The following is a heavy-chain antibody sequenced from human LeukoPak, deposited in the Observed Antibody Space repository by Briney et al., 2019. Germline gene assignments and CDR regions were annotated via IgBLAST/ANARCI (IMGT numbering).Heavy chain of an antibody. CDR2: INAGNGNT. D-gene: IGHD3-3*01. V-gene: IGHV1-3*01. CDR3: ATVRFLEWLYPDYYGMDV. Sequence: GASVKVSCKASGYTFTSYAMHWVRQAPGQRLEWMGWINAGNGNTKYSQKFQGRVTITRDTSASTAYMELSSLRSEDTAVYYCATVRFLEWLYPDYYGMDVWGQGITVTVSS. J-gene: IGHJ6*02. CDR1: GYTFTSYA.